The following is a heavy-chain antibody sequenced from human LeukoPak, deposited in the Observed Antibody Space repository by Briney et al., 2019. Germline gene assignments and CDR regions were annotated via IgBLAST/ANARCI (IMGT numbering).Heavy chain of an antibody. V-gene: IGHV3-66*01. CDR1: GFTVSSNY. CDR3: ARDQLGNYFDY. Sequence: GGSLRLSCAASGFTVSSNYMSWVRQAPGKGLEWVSVIYSGGSTYYADSVKGRSTISRDNSKNTLYLQMNSLRAEDTAVYYCARDQLGNYFDYWGQGTLVTVSS. CDR2: IYSGGST. D-gene: IGHD2-2*01. J-gene: IGHJ4*02.